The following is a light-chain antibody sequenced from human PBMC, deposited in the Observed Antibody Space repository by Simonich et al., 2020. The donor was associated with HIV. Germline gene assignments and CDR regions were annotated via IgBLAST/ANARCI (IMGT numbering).Light chain of an antibody. Sequence: EFVLTQSPGTLSLSPGERATLSCKASQSVSSSYLAWNQQKPGLAPRLLIYDASSRATGIPGRFSCSWSGTDFTLTIRRLEPEDFAVYYCQKYGSSPTFGQGTKVEIK. CDR2: DAS. CDR1: QSVSSSY. V-gene: IGKV3D-20*01. J-gene: IGKJ1*01. CDR3: QKYGSSPT.